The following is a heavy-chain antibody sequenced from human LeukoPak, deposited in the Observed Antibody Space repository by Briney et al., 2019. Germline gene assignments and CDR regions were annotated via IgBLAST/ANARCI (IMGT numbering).Heavy chain of an antibody. CDR2: IYYSGST. CDR3: ARDVPPDAFDI. CDR1: GGSISSGGYY. D-gene: IGHD2-2*01. V-gene: IGHV4-31*03. J-gene: IGHJ3*02. Sequence: SETLSLTCTVSGGSISSGGYYWSWIRQHPGKGLEWIGYIYYSGSTYYNPSLKSRVTISVDTSKNQFSLKLSSVAAADTAVYYCARDVPPDAFDIWGQGTMVTVSS.